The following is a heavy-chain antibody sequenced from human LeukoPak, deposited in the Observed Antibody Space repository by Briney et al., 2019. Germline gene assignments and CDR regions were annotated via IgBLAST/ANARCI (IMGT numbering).Heavy chain of an antibody. J-gene: IGHJ5*02. CDR3: ARGSGYYDVLTGYYNQNWFDP. CDR2: INHSGST. D-gene: IGHD3-9*01. V-gene: IGHV4-34*01. CDR1: GGSFSGSY. Sequence: PSETLSLTCAVYGGSFSGSYWSWIRQPPGKGLEWIGEINHSGSTNYNPSLKSRVTISVDTSKNQFSLKLTSVTAADTAVFYCARGSGYYDVLTGYYNQNWFDPWGQGTLVTVSS.